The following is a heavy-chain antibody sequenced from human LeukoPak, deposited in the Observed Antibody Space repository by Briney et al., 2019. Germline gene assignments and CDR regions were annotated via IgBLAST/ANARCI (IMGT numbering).Heavy chain of an antibody. CDR1: GFTFSSYS. V-gene: IGHV3-23*01. Sequence: GGSLRLSCAASGFTFSSYSMNWVRQAPGKGLEWVSAISGSGGSTYYADSVKGRFTTSRDNSKNTLYLQMNSLRAEDTAVYYCAKPPSIFGVVIIPYWGQGTLVAVSS. D-gene: IGHD3-3*01. J-gene: IGHJ4*02. CDR2: ISGSGGST. CDR3: AKPPSIFGVVIIPY.